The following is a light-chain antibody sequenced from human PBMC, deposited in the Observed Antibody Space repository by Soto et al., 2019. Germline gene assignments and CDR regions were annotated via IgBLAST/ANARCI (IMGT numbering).Light chain of an antibody. Sequence: DIVLTQSPLSLPVTPGEPASISCRSSQSLLHRNGYNYLDWHLQKPGQSPQLVIYLGSNRASGVNERFRGCGPVTDFTLKNSRVEAEYVGIYYCMQALQTTLSFGGGTKVELK. V-gene: IGKV2-28*01. CDR3: MQALQTTLS. J-gene: IGKJ4*01. CDR1: QSLLHRNGYNY. CDR2: LGS.